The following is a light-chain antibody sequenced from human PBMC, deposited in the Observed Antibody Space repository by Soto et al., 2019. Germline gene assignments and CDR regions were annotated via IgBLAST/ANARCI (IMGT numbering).Light chain of an antibody. CDR2: YDS. CDR1: NIGSKS. CDR3: QVWDSSSDHYV. V-gene: IGLV3-21*04. J-gene: IGLJ1*01. Sequence: SYELTQPPSVSVAPGKTARITCGGNNIGSKSVHWYQQKPGQAPVLVIYYDSDRPSGIPERFSGSNPGNTATLTISRVEAGDEADYYCQVWDSSSDHYVFGTGTKVTDL.